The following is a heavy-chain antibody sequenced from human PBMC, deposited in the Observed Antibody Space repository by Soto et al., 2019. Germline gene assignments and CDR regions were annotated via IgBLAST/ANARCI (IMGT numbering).Heavy chain of an antibody. V-gene: IGHV1-69*06. J-gene: IGHJ6*02. CDR1: GGTFSSSA. CDR3: ARGHIVATDYYYYYGMDV. CDR2: IIPIFGTA. Sequence: LVKVSCNASGGTFSSSATSCVRRAPGQVLEWMGGIIPIFGTANYAQKFQGRVTITADKSTSTAYMELSSLRSEDTAVYYCARGHIVATDYYYYYGMDVWGQGTTVTVSS. D-gene: IGHD5-12*01.